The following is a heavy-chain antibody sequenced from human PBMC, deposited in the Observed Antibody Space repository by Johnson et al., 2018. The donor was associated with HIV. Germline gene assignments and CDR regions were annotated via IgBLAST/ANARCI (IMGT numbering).Heavy chain of an antibody. D-gene: IGHD3-22*01. Sequence: VQLVESGGGLVKPGGSLRLSCAASGFTFSNAWMSWVRQAPGKGLEWVANIKEDGSEKYYVDSVKGRFTISRDNAKNSVYLQMNSLRAEVTAVYYCVRGGYYYDQAGAFDIWGQGTMVTVSS. CDR3: VRGGYYYDQAGAFDI. CDR1: GFTFSNAW. J-gene: IGHJ3*02. CDR2: IKEDGSEK. V-gene: IGHV3-7*04.